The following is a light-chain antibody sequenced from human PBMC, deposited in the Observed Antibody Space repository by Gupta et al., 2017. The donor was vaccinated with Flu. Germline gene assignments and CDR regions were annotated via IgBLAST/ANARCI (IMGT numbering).Light chain of an antibody. V-gene: IGKV1-9*01. J-gene: IGKJ5*01. CDR1: QVISSY. Sequence: DVQLTQSPSLLSASVGDRVTITCRTSQVISSYFAWYQQKPGKAPKLLIYGASTWQSGVPSRFSGSGYGTELTLTITIRQLEDFATYNCQQLKSYPPITFGQGTRLEIK. CDR2: GAS. CDR3: QQLKSYPPIT.